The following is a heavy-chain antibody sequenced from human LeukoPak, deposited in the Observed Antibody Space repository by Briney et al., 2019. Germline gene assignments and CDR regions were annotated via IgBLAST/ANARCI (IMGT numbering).Heavy chain of an antibody. J-gene: IGHJ4*02. CDR1: GYSFINYA. V-gene: IGHV7-4-1*02. Sequence: GASVKVSCKASGYSFINYAMNWVRQAPGQGLEFMGWIHPSTGNPAYAQGFSGRFVFSLDTSVTTTYLQINDLKAEDTAVYFCARALDSLGGLSLPDYWGQGTLVTVSS. D-gene: IGHD3-16*02. CDR3: ARALDSLGGLSLPDY. CDR2: IHPSTGNP.